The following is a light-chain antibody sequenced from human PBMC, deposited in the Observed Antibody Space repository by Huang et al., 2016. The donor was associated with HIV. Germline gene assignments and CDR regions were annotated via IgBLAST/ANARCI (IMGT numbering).Light chain of an antibody. CDR3: QQTYTGVT. Sequence: DIQMTQSPSSLSAFVGYRVTITCRASQSINTYLNWFQQKPGKAPNVLISAASTLQSGVPSRFIGGGSGTHFTLTITNLQAEDFTTYYFQQTYTGVTFGQGTKVEIK. V-gene: IGKV1-39*01. J-gene: IGKJ1*01. CDR1: QSINTY. CDR2: AAS.